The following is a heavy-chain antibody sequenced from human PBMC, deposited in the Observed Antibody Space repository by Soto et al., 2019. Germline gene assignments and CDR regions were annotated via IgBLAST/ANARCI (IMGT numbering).Heavy chain of an antibody. CDR3: ARIVDPCGGDCRVFYVDH. V-gene: IGHV2-26*01. J-gene: IGHJ4*02. Sequence: QVTLKESGPVLVKPTEPLTLTCTVSGFSLSNAKMGVSWIRQPPGKALEWLAHIFSNDEKSYSTSLKGRFTVAKDASESQVVLTMTNMDPVDTATYYCARIVDPCGGDCRVFYVDHWGQGILVTVSP. D-gene: IGHD2-21*02. CDR1: GFSLSNAKMG. CDR2: IFSNDEK.